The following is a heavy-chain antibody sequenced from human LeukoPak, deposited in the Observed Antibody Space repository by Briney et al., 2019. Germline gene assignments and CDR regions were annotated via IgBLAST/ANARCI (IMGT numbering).Heavy chain of an antibody. Sequence: GGSLRLSCAASGFTFSSYSMNWVRQAPGKGLEWVSAISGSGGATYYVDSVKGRFTISRDNSKNTLYLQMNCLRAEDTAVYYGGNDWASVDVGEKGPRVTV. J-gene: IGHJ6*03. D-gene: IGHD3-16*01. CDR3: GNDWASVDV. CDR2: ISGSGGAT. CDR1: GFTFSSYS. V-gene: IGHV3-23*01.